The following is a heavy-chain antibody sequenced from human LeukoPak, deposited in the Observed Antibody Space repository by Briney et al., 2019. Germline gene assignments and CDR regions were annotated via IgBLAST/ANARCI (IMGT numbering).Heavy chain of an antibody. J-gene: IGHJ4*02. CDR3: AKDPLPYSNYLFDY. CDR1: GFTLDDYA. CDR2: VSWNSGSI. Sequence: GGSLRLSCAASGFTLDDYAMHWVRQAPGKGLERVSGVSWNSGSIGYADSVKGRFTISRDNAKNSLYLQMNSLRAEDTALYYCAKDPLPYSNYLFDYWGQGTLVTVSS. V-gene: IGHV3-9*01. D-gene: IGHD4-11*01.